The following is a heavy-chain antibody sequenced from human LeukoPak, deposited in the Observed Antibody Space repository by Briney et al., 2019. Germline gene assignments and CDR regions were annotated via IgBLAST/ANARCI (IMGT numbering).Heavy chain of an antibody. CDR3: ARHAHHYYDSSGYYQGPYYFDY. Sequence: PSETLSLTCTVSGGSISSYYWSWIRQPPGKGLEWIGYIYYSGSTNYNPSLKSRVTISVDTSKNQFSLKLSSVTAADTAVYYCARHAHHYYDSSGYYQGPYYFDYWGQGTLVTVSS. CDR1: GGSISSYY. D-gene: IGHD3-22*01. V-gene: IGHV4-59*08. CDR2: IYYSGST. J-gene: IGHJ4*02.